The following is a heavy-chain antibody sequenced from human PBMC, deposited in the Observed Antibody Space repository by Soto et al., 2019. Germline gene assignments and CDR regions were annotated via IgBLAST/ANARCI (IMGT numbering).Heavy chain of an antibody. D-gene: IGHD2-8*01. Sequence: PGESLKISCNGSGYRFSSYWIAWVRQMPGKGLEWMGIIYPGDSDTRYSPSFQGQVTMSVDKSNSTAYLHWSGLKASDTAMYFCARQGSNGAYYYYGMDVWGQGTKVTVSS. CDR1: GYRFSSYW. J-gene: IGHJ6*02. CDR2: IYPGDSDT. V-gene: IGHV5-51*01. CDR3: ARQGSNGAYYYYGMDV.